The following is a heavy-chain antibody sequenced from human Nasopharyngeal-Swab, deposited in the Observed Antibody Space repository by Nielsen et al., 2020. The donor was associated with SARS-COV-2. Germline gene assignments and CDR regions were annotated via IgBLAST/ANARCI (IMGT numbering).Heavy chain of an antibody. J-gene: IGHJ4*02. CDR1: GGSISSGDYY. D-gene: IGHD2-15*01. CDR2: IYYSGST. CDR3: ARGLYCSGGSCYFDY. Sequence: TLSLTCTVSGGSISSGDYYWSWIRQNPGKGLEWIGYIYYSGSTYYNPSLKGRIPIAEDTSKNQFSLKLSSVTAADTAVYYCARGLYCSGGSCYFDYWGRGTLVTVSS. V-gene: IGHV4-31*03.